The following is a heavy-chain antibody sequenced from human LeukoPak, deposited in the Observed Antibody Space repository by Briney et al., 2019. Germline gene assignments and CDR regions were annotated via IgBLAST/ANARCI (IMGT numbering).Heavy chain of an antibody. D-gene: IGHD4-23*01. CDR3: ARTDYGGNSLGVDY. J-gene: IGHJ4*02. V-gene: IGHV3-21*01. Sequence: GGSLRLSCAASGFTFSSYSMNWVRQAPGKGLEWVSSISSSSYIYYSDSVKGRFTISRDNAKNSLYLQMNSLRAEDTAVYYCARTDYGGNSLGVDYWGQGTLVTVSS. CDR1: GFTFSSYS. CDR2: ISSSSYI.